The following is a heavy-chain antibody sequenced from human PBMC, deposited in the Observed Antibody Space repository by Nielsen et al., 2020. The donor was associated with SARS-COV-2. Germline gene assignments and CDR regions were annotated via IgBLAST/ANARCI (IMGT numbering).Heavy chain of an antibody. CDR2: ISYDGSNK. D-gene: IGHD3-10*01. J-gene: IGHJ6*02. CDR1: GFTFSSYG. CDR3: AKVGFGNYYYYYGMDV. Sequence: GGSLRLSCAASGFTFSSYGMHWVRQAPGKGLEWVAVISYDGSNKYYADSVKGRFTISRDNSKNTLYLQMNSLRAEDTAVYYCAKVGFGNYYYYYGMDVWGQGTTVTVSS. V-gene: IGHV3-30*18.